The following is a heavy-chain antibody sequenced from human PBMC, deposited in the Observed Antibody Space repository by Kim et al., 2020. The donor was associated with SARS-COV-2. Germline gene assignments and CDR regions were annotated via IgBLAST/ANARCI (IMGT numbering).Heavy chain of an antibody. CDR1: GFTFSSYA. CDR3: AGAARESQEFDY. J-gene: IGHJ4*02. Sequence: GGSLRLSCAVSGFTFSSYAMHWVRQAPGKGLEWVAVISGDGHNELYGDSVKCRITISRDNAKNTLYLQMNSLGDTATAVYYCAGAARESQEFDYWGQ. D-gene: IGHD6-13*01. CDR2: ISGDGHNE. V-gene: IGHV3-30-3*01.